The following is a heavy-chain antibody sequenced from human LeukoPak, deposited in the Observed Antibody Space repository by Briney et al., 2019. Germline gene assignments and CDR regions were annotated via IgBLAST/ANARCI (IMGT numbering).Heavy chain of an antibody. CDR3: ARVGQWHDYFDY. D-gene: IGHD6-19*01. V-gene: IGHV4-4*07. CDR2: TYTSGST. J-gene: IGHJ4*02. CDR1: GGSISSYY. Sequence: SETLSLTCTVSGGSISSYYWSWIRQPAGKGLEWIGRTYTSGSTNYNPSLKSRVTMSVDTSKNQFSLKLSSVTAADTAVYYCARVGQWHDYFDYWGQGTLVTVSS.